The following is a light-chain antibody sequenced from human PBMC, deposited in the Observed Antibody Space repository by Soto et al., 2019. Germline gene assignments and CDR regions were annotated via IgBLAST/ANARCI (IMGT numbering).Light chain of an antibody. CDR2: DAS. V-gene: IGKV3-11*01. CDR3: QQRSNWPLFT. Sequence: EIVLTQSPSTLSLSPGERATLSCRASQSVSSYLAWYQQKPGQAPRLLIYDASNMATGIPARFSGSGSGTDFTLTISSLEPEDFAVYYCQQRSNWPLFTFGPGTKVDIK. J-gene: IGKJ3*01. CDR1: QSVSSY.